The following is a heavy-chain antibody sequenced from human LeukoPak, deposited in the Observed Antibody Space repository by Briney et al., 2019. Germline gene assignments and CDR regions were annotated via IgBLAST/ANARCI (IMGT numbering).Heavy chain of an antibody. CDR1: GGSFSGYY. CDR3: AFRRDGYNSYLEC. V-gene: IGHV4-34*01. D-gene: IGHD5-24*01. CDR2: INHSGST. J-gene: IGHJ4*02. Sequence: SETLSLTCAVYGGSFSGYYWSWIRQPPGKGLEWIGEINHSGSTNYNPSLKSRVTISVDTFKNQFSLKLSSVTAADTAVYYCAFRRDGYNSYLECWGQGTLVTVSS.